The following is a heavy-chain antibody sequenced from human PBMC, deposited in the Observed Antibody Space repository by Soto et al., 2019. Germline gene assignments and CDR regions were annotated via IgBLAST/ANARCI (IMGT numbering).Heavy chain of an antibody. CDR2: ISAYNGNT. J-gene: IGHJ4*02. Sequence: GASVKVSCKGSGNTFTYVYLHWVRQAPGQGLEWMGWISAYNGNTNYAQKLQGRVTMTTDTSTSTAYMELRSLRSDDTAVYYCARLDHMVRGVIGDYWGQGTLVTVSS. D-gene: IGHD3-10*01. V-gene: IGHV1-18*04. CDR3: ARLDHMVRGVIGDY. CDR1: GNTFTYVY.